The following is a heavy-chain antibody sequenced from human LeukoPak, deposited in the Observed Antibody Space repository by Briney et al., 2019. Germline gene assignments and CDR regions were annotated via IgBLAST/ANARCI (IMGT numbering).Heavy chain of an antibody. CDR1: GFPFISYW. CDR2: INSNGSST. V-gene: IGHV3-74*01. D-gene: IGHD2-8*01. J-gene: IGHJ4*02. CDR3: ATSRTFDY. Sequence: GGALRLSSPASGFPFISYWMHWVRQAPGKGLVWVSLINSNGSSTSYAASVKGPFTISRDNAKNTVYLQTNSLRAEDTAVYYCATSRTFDYWGQGTLVTVSS.